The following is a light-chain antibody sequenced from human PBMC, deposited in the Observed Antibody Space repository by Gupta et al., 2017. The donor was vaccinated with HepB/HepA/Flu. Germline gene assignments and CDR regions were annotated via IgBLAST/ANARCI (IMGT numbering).Light chain of an antibody. CDR1: QGISNY. CDR3: QQYDSLPLT. V-gene: IGKV1-33*01. CDR2: DAS. Sequence: DIQMTQSPSSLSASVRDRVTITCRASQGISNYLNWYQQKPGKAPKLLIYDASNLETGVPSRFRGSGSGTHFTLTISSLQPEDIATYYCQQYDSLPLTFGGGTKVEIK. J-gene: IGKJ4*01.